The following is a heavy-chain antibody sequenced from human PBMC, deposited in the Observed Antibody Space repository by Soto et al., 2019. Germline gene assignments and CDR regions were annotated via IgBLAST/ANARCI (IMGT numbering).Heavy chain of an antibody. Sequence: ASETLSLTCTVSGGSVSSNDYYWGWIRQPPAKGLEWIGNIDYNGVTSYNPSLKTRVTISRDTSKNQFSLRLTSVTAADTALYSCGPVLVDGNKNTESDSWGPGIRVTVSS. D-gene: IGHD6-19*01. V-gene: IGHV4-39*01. CDR1: GGSVSSNDYY. CDR3: GPVLVDGNKNTESDS. CDR2: IDYNGVT. J-gene: IGHJ4*02.